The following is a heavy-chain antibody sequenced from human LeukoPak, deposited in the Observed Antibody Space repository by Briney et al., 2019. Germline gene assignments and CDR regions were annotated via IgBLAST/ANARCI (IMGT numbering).Heavy chain of an antibody. CDR2: ISGSGGRT. D-gene: IGHD1-26*01. J-gene: IGHJ5*02. Sequence: GGSLRLSCAASGFTFSSYAMSWVRQAPGKGLEWVSAISGSGGRTYYADSVKGRFTISRDNSKNTLYLQMNSLRAEDTAVYYCPRDVGGSYAWFDPWGQGTLVTVSS. CDR3: PRDVGGSYAWFDP. V-gene: IGHV3-23*01. CDR1: GFTFSSYA.